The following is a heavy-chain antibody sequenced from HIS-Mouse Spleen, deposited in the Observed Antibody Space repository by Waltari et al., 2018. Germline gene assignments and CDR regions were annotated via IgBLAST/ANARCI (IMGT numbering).Heavy chain of an antibody. D-gene: IGHD3-10*01. CDR2: INHSGST. J-gene: IGHJ4*02. V-gene: IGHV4-34*01. Sequence: QVQLQQWGAGLLKPSETLSLTCAVYGGSFSGYYWSWIRQPPGKGLEWIGEINHSGSTNYNPSLKSRVTISVDTSKNQFSLKLSTVTAADTAVYCCARGLREREDYWGQGTLVTVSS. CDR3: ARGLREREDY. CDR1: GGSFSGYY.